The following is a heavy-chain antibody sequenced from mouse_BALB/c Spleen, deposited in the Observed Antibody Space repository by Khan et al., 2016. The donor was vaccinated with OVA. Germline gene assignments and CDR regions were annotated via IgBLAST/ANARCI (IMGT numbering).Heavy chain of an antibody. Sequence: EVELVESGGDLVKPGGSLKLSCAASGFTFSNYGMSWVRQNPDKRLEWVATISSAGTYTYYPDSVKGRSTISRDKAKNTLYLQLDNLRVEDTAMYYCARHCVGIMDYWGQGTSLIVSS. J-gene: IGHJ4*01. CDR3: ARHCVGIMDY. CDR1: GFTFSNYG. V-gene: IGHV5-6*01. CDR2: ISSAGTYT.